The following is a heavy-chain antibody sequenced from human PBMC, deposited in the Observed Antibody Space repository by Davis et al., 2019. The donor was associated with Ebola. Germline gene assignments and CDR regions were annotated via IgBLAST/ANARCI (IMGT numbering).Heavy chain of an antibody. Sequence: GESLKISCAASGFTFSDYYMSWIRQAPGKGLEWVSYISSSSSYTNYADSVKGRFTISRDNAKNSLYLQMNSLRAEDTAVYYCARGSVGYFDWFTTYYYYGMDVWGQGTTVTVSS. D-gene: IGHD3-9*01. J-gene: IGHJ6*02. V-gene: IGHV3-11*06. CDR2: ISSSSSYT. CDR3: ARGSVGYFDWFTTYYYYGMDV. CDR1: GFTFSDYY.